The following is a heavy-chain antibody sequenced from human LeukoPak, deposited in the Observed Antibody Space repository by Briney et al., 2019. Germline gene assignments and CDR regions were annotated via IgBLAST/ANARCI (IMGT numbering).Heavy chain of an antibody. D-gene: IGHD1-20*01. V-gene: IGHV1-24*01. Sequence: ASVKVSCKVSGYTLTELSMHWVRQAPGKGLEWMGGFDPEDGETIYAQKFQGRVTMTEDTSTDTAYMGLSSLRSEDTAVYYCATAPNWNDAPFDYWGQGTLVTVSS. J-gene: IGHJ4*02. CDR3: ATAPNWNDAPFDY. CDR1: GYTLTELS. CDR2: FDPEDGET.